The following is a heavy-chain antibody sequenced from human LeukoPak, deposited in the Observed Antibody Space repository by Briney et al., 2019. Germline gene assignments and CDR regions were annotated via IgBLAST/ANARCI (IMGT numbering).Heavy chain of an antibody. CDR1: GGSISAYY. V-gene: IGHV4-59*01. CDR3: ARGSRTFDY. J-gene: IGHJ4*02. Sequence: PSETLSLTCTVSGGSISAYYWSWIRQPPGQGLEWIGYTYYSGYTNYNPSLKSPVTISLDKSKKQFSLKLSSVTAADTAVYYCARGSRTFDYWGQGALVTVSS. D-gene: IGHD6-13*01. CDR2: TYYSGYT.